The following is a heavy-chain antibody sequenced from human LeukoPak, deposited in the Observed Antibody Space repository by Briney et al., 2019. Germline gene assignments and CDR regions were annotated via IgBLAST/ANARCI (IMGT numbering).Heavy chain of an antibody. CDR1: GFTFSNYW. V-gene: IGHV3-7*01. CDR3: ARETPRRGETRDGYR. J-gene: IGHJ4*02. D-gene: IGHD5-24*01. Sequence: GGSLRLSCAASGFTFSNYWMTWVRQAPGKGLEWVANIKKDGSETYYADSVKGRFTISRDNPKNLLFLQINSLRVEDTAVYYCARETPRRGETRDGYRWGQGTLVTVSS. CDR2: IKKDGSET.